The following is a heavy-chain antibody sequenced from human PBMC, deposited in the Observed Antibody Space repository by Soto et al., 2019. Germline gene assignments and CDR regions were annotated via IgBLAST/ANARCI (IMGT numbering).Heavy chain of an antibody. V-gene: IGHV3-48*03. CDR1: GFTFSSYE. Sequence: GGSLRLSCAASGFTFSSYEMNWVRQAPGKGLEWVSYISSSGSTIYYADSVKGRFTISRDNAKNSQYLQMNSLRAEDTAVYYCAGGIGGMIVVVKFRAFDIWGQGTMVTVSS. CDR2: ISSSGSTI. D-gene: IGHD3-22*01. J-gene: IGHJ3*02. CDR3: AGGIGGMIVVVKFRAFDI.